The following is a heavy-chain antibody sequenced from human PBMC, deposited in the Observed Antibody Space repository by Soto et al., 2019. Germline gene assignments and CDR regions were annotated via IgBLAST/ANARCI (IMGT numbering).Heavy chain of an antibody. V-gene: IGHV4-34*01. D-gene: IGHD2-8*02. CDR3: ARDKITGLFDY. CDR1: GGSFSGYD. CDR2: INHSGST. Sequence: PSGTLSLTCAVYGGSFSGYDWTWIRQPPGTGLEWIGEINHSGSTNYHPSLKSRVTISVDTSKNQFSLKLTSVTAADTAVYYCARDKITGLFDYWGQGTLVTVSS. J-gene: IGHJ4*02.